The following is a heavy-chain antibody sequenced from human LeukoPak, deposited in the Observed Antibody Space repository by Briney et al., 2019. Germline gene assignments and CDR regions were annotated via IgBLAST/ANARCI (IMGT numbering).Heavy chain of an antibody. D-gene: IGHD6-13*01. Sequence: ASVKVSCKASGYTFSNYYMHWVRQAPGQALEWMGWITPFNGNTNYAQKFQDRVTITRDRSMSTAYMELSSLRSEDTAMYYCASSQQLVTNFDYWGQGTLVTVSS. J-gene: IGHJ4*02. V-gene: IGHV1-45*02. CDR2: ITPFNGNT. CDR1: GYTFSNYY. CDR3: ASSQQLVTNFDY.